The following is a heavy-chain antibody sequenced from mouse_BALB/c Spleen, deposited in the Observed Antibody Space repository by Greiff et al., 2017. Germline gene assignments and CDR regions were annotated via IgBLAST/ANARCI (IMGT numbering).Heavy chain of an antibody. J-gene: IGHJ4*01. Sequence: EVKLVESGGGLVQPGGSRKLSCAASGFTFSSFGMHWVRQAPEKGLEWVAYISSGSSTIYYADTVKGRFTISRDNPKNTLFLQMTSLRSEDTAMYYCARSAPYYAMDYWGQGTSVTVSS. CDR2: ISSGSSTI. CDR3: ARSAPYYAMDY. V-gene: IGHV5-17*02. CDR1: GFTFSSFG.